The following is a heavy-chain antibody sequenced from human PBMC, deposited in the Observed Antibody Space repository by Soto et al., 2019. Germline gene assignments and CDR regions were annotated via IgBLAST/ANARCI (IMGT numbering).Heavy chain of an antibody. J-gene: IGHJ5*02. CDR3: ARFKGVPAASRWFDP. V-gene: IGHV4-39*01. CDR2: IYYSGST. Sequence: SETLSLTCTVSGGSISSSSYYWGWIRQPPGKGLEWIGSIYYSGSTYYNPSLKSRVTISVDTSKNQFSLKLSSVTAADTAVYYCARFKGVPAASRWFDPWGQGTLVTVSS. CDR1: GGSISSSSYY. D-gene: IGHD2-2*01.